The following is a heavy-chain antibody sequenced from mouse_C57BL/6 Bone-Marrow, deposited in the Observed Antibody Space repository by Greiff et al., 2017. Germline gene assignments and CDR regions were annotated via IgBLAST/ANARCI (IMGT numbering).Heavy chain of an antibody. Sequence: QVQLQQPGAELVMPGASVKLSCKASGYTFTSYWMHWVKQRPGQGLEWIGEIDPSDSYTNYNQKFKGKSTLTVDKSSSTAYMQLSSLTSEDSAVYYCARDFSYYVWFAYWGQGTLVTVSA. CDR1: GYTFTSYW. V-gene: IGHV1-69*01. D-gene: IGHD2-12*01. CDR3: ARDFSYYVWFAY. J-gene: IGHJ3*01. CDR2: IDPSDSYT.